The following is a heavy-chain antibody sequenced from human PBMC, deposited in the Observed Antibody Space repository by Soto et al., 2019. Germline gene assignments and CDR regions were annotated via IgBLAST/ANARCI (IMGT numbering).Heavy chain of an antibody. D-gene: IGHD2-21*02. CDR2: FSAYNGNT. CDR1: GYTFTSYG. V-gene: IGHV1-18*04. Sequence: QVQLVQSGAEVKKPGASVKVSCKASGYTFTSYGISWVRQAPGQGLDWMGWFSAYNGNTNYAQKLQGRVTMTTDSTTSTAYMELRSLRSDDTAVYYCARDSGNIVVVTAIREVGLDPWGQGTLVTVSS. J-gene: IGHJ5*02. CDR3: ARDSGNIVVVTAIREVGLDP.